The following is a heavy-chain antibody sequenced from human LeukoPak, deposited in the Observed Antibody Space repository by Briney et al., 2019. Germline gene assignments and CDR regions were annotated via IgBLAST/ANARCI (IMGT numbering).Heavy chain of an antibody. D-gene: IGHD3-10*01. CDR2: INHRGST. CDR1: GGSFSGYY. CDR3: ARGRGITMVRGVIGFGY. Sequence: SETLSLTCAVYGGSFSGYYWSWIRQPPGKGLEWIGEINHRGSTNYNPSLKSRVTISVDTSKNQFSLKLSSVTAADTAVYYCARGRGITMVRGVIGFGYWGQGTLVTVSS. J-gene: IGHJ4*02. V-gene: IGHV4-34*01.